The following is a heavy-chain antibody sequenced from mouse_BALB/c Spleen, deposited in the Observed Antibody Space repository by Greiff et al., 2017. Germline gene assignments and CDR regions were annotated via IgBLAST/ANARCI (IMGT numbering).Heavy chain of an antibody. CDR3: ARDQRYYGSRDWYFDV. CDR2: ISSGGSYT. CDR1: GFTFSSYA. Sequence: EVQLVESGGGLVKPGGSLKLSCAASGFTFSSYAMSWVRQSPEKRLEWVAEISSGGSYTYYPDTVTGRFTISRDNAKNTLYLEMSSLRSEDTAMYYCARDQRYYGSRDWYFDVWGAGTTVTVSS. D-gene: IGHD1-1*01. V-gene: IGHV5-9-4*01. J-gene: IGHJ1*01.